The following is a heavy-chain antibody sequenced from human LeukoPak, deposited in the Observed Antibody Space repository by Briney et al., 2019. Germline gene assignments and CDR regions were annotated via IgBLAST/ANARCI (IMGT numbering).Heavy chain of an antibody. CDR1: GYTFTSYD. V-gene: IGHV1-8*01. Sequence: GASVKVSCKASGYTFTSYDINWVRQATGQGLEWMGWMSPNSGNTGYAQKFQGRGTMTRNTSISTAYMELSSLRSEDTAVYYCARGPTYYYDSSGYRHYYYGMDVWGQGTTVTVSS. CDR2: MSPNSGNT. CDR3: ARGPTYYYDSSGYRHYYYGMDV. J-gene: IGHJ6*02. D-gene: IGHD3-22*01.